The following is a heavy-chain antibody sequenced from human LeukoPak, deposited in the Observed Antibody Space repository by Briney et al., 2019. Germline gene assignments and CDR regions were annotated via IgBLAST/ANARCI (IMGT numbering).Heavy chain of an antibody. D-gene: IGHD3-3*01. CDR2: ISSSSSYI. CDR1: GFTFSSYS. J-gene: IGHJ5*02. V-gene: IGHV3-21*01. Sequence: GGSLRLSCAASGFTFSSYSMNWVRQAPGKGLEWVSSISSSSSYIYYADSVKGRFTISRDNAKNSLYLQMNSLRAEDTAVYYCARDTPIFGVVNDIDPWGQGTPVTVSS. CDR3: ARDTPIFGVVNDIDP.